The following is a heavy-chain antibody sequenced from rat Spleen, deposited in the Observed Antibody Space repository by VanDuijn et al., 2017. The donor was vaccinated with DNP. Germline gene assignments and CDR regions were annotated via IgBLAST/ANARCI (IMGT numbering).Heavy chain of an antibody. V-gene: IGHV5S13*01. CDR1: GFTFSNYD. Sequence: EVQLVESGGGLVQPGRSLKLSCAASGFTFSNYDMAWVRQAPTKGLEWIASISTGGGNTYYRDSVKGRFTISRDNAKNTQYLQMDSLRSEDTVTYYCARYRYYGYNQTYFDYWGQGVMVTVSS. J-gene: IGHJ2*01. D-gene: IGHD1-9*01. CDR2: ISTGGGNT. CDR3: ARYRYYGYNQTYFDY.